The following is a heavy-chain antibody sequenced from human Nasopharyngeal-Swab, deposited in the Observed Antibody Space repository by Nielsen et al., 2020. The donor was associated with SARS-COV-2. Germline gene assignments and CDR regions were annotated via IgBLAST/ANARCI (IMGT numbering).Heavy chain of an antibody. J-gene: IGHJ4*02. V-gene: IGHV4-30-2*06. Sequence: SETLSLTCAVSGDSLASGGYSWTLIRQSPRRGLEWIGYIYRSGSTYYNPSLKSRVTISVDRSKNQFSLKLSSVTAADTALYYCARENFGFDYWGQGILVTVSS. CDR2: IYRSGST. CDR1: GDSLASGGYS. CDR3: ARENFGFDY. D-gene: IGHD3-10*01.